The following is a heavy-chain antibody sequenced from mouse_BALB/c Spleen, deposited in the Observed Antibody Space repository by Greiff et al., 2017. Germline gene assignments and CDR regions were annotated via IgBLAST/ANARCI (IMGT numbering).Heavy chain of an antibody. CDR2: ISDGGSYT. V-gene: IGHV5-4*02. D-gene: IGHD2-1*01. J-gene: IGHJ3*01. CDR3: ARGGGNSFAY. Sequence: EVKLVESGGGLVKPGGSLKLSCAASGFTFSDYYMYWVRQTPEKRLEWVATISDGGSYTYYPDSVKGRFTISRDNAKNNLYLQMSSLKSEDTAMYYCARGGGNSFAYWGQGTLVTVSA. CDR1: GFTFSDYY.